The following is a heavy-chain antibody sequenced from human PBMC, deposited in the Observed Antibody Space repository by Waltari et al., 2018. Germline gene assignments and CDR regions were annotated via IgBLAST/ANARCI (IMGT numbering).Heavy chain of an antibody. J-gene: IGHJ5*02. CDR3: ARRQLGGPFDP. Sequence: QVQLVQSGAEVKKPGSSVKVSCKASGGTFGSYGITWVRQAPGEGLEWMGGIIPIFGTEPNYAQKFQGRLTVTADESTATVYMDLGGLRSDDTAVYYCARRQLGGPFDPWGQGTLVSVSS. CDR2: IIPIFGTEP. CDR1: GGTFGSYG. V-gene: IGHV1-69*12. D-gene: IGHD3-16*01.